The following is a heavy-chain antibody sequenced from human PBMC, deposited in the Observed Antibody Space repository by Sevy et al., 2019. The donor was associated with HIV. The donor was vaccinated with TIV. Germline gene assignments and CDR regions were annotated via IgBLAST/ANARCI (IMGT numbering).Heavy chain of an antibody. CDR3: ARDNATVSRRGLRYYYYGTDV. V-gene: IGHV3-7*01. D-gene: IGHD2-2*01. CDR1: GFTFSTYW. Sequence: GGSLRLSCAASGFTFSTYWMSWFRQAPGKGLEWVANRNEDGTEKFYVDSVKGRFTMSRDNGKNSLYLQMNSLRAEDAAVYYCARDNATVSRRGLRYYYYGTDVWGQGTTVTVSS. CDR2: RNEDGTEK. J-gene: IGHJ6*02.